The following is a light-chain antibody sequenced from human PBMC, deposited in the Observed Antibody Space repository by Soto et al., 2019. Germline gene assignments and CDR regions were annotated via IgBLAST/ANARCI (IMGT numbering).Light chain of an antibody. CDR3: QQYNSYPT. CDR1: QSISSW. Sequence: DIQMTQSPSTLSASVGDRVTITCRASQSISSWLAWYQQKPGKAPKLLIYKASSLESGVPSRFSGSGSGTEFPLTISNLQPDDFATYYCQQYNSYPTFGGGTKVEIK. V-gene: IGKV1-5*03. CDR2: KAS. J-gene: IGKJ4*01.